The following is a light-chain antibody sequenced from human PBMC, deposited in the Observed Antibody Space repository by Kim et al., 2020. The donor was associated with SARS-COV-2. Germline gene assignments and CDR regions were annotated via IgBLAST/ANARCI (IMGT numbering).Light chain of an antibody. CDR3: SSSTSANTYL. Sequence: LTQPASVSGSPGQTVTISCTGTSSDVGGQIYVSWYQQHPDKAPKLMIYDVTKRPPGVSDRFSGSKSGNTASLTISGLQSEDDADYYCSSSTSANTYLFGTGTKVTVL. J-gene: IGLJ1*01. CDR1: SSDVGGQIY. CDR2: DVT. V-gene: IGLV2-14*01.